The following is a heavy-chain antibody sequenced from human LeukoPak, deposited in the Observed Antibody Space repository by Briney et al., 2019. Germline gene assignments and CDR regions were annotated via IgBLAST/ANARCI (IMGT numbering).Heavy chain of an antibody. J-gene: IGHJ4*02. CDR2: ISHGSTRI. V-gene: IGHV3-48*01. D-gene: IGHD5-18*01. Sequence: GGSLRLSCADSKFTFNTSNLNWVSHSPGKELESITYISHGSTRIFYAVSVEGRFTLSRDDANNSLYLQMNSLRVEDTAVYYCARDCGYGYAIDSWGQGTLVTVSS. CDR1: KFTFNTSN. CDR3: ARDCGYGYAIDS.